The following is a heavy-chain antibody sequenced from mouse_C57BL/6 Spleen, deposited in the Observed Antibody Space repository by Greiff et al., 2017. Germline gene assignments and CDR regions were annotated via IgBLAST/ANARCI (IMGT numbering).Heavy chain of an antibody. V-gene: IGHV1-19*01. CDR1: GYTFTDYY. CDR3: ASGLYYYAMDY. J-gene: IGHJ4*01. CDR2: INPYNGGT. Sequence: EVKLQESGPVLVKPGASVKMSCKASGYTFTDYYMNWVKQSHGKSLEWIGVINPYNGGTSYNQKFKGKATLTVDKSSSTAYMELNSLTSEDSAVYYCASGLYYYAMDYWGQGTSVTVSS.